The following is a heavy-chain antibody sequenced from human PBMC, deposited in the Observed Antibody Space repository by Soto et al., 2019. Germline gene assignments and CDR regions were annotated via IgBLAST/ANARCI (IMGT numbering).Heavy chain of an antibody. J-gene: IGHJ5*02. CDR3: ARDQYSGYDSGNWFDP. CDR1: GGTFSSYT. Sequence: ASVKVSCKASGGTFSSYTIIWVRQAPGQGLEWMGRIIPILGIANYAQKFQGRVTITADKSTSTAYMELSSLRSEDTAVYYCARDQYSGYDSGNWFDPWGQGTLVTVS. V-gene: IGHV1-69*04. CDR2: IIPILGIA. D-gene: IGHD5-12*01.